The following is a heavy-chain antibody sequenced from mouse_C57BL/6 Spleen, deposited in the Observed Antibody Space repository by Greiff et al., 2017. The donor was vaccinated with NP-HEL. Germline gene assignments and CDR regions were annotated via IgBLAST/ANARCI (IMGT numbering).Heavy chain of an antibody. V-gene: IGHV1-74*01. D-gene: IGHD2-2*01. CDR3: AIEGIYYGYDNAMDY. J-gene: IGHJ4*01. Sequence: QVQLHQPGAELVKPGASVKVSCKASGYTFTSYWMHWLKQRPGQGLEWIGRIHPSDSDTNYNQKFKGKATLTVDKSSSTAYMQLSSLTSEDSAVYYCAIEGIYYGYDNAMDYWGQGTSVTVSS. CDR2: IHPSDSDT. CDR1: GYTFTSYW.